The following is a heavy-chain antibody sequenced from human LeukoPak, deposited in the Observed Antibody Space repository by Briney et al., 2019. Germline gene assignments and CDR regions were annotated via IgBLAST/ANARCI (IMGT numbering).Heavy chain of an antibody. D-gene: IGHD5-18*01. CDR1: GGSISSYY. CDR2: IYYSGST. Sequence: ASETLSLPCTVSGGSISSYYWSWIRQPPGKGLEWIGYIYYSGSTNYNPSLKSRVTISVDTSKNQFSLKLTSVTAADTAVYYCARHIRGYSYGPFDYWGQGSLVTVSS. V-gene: IGHV4-59*08. CDR3: ARHIRGYSYGPFDY. J-gene: IGHJ4*02.